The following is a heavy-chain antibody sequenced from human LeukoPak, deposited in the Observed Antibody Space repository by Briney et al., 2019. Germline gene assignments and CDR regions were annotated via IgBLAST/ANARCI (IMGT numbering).Heavy chain of an antibody. Sequence: PGGSLRLSCAASGFSGFTFSSHAMSWVRQAPGKGLEWVSAISGSGGTTYYADSVKGRFTISRDNSKNTLYLQMNSLRAEDTAVYYCAKVGPRWLLRAFDYWGQGTLVTVSS. J-gene: IGHJ4*02. CDR3: AKVGPRWLLRAFDY. CDR1: GFSGFTFSSHA. CDR2: ISGSGGTT. V-gene: IGHV3-23*01. D-gene: IGHD2-15*01.